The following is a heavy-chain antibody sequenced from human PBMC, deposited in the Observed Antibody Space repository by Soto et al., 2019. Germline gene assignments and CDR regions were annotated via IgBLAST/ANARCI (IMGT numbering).Heavy chain of an antibody. J-gene: IGHJ4*02. CDR1: GDTFDIYG. Sequence: QVQLVQSGAEVKKPGSSVKVSCKASGDTFDIYGFNWVRQAPGQGLEWLGTIIPIFGTADYAQKCGGRVSITVAKSRSTAYMGLASITNEDSAIYCCARGGIHFYDESGHASDYWGQGTLITVSS. CDR2: IIPIFGTA. CDR3: ARGGIHFYDESGHASDY. D-gene: IGHD3-22*01. V-gene: IGHV1-69*06.